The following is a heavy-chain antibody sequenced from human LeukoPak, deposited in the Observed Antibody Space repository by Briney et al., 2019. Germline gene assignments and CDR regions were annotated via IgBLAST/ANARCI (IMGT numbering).Heavy chain of an antibody. Sequence: SETLSLSCAGSGVSISSYYWSWIRQPPGKGLEWVGYIYYSGSTNYNPSLKRRVTTSVDTSKNQLSLKLSSVTAADTAVYYCARVIGYCSSTSCFGYFDYWGQGTLVTVSS. CDR1: GVSISSYY. CDR2: IYYSGST. D-gene: IGHD2-2*01. CDR3: ARVIGYCSSTSCFGYFDY. J-gene: IGHJ4*02. V-gene: IGHV4-59*08.